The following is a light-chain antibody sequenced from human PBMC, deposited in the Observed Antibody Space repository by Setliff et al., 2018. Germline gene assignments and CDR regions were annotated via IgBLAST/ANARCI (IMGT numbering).Light chain of an antibody. CDR2: GNS. CDR3: QSYDSSLSGSYV. CDR1: SSNIGAGYD. J-gene: IGLJ1*01. V-gene: IGLV1-40*01. Sequence: QSVLAQPPSVSGAPGQRVNISCTGSSSNIGAGYDVHWYQQLPGTAPKLLIYGNSNRPSCVPDRFSGSKSGTSASLAITGLQAEDEADYYCQSYDSSLSGSYVFGTGTKVTGL.